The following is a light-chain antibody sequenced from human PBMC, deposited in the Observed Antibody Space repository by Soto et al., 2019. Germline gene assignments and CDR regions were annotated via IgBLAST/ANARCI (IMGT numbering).Light chain of an antibody. V-gene: IGKV3-20*01. J-gene: IGKJ1*01. CDR2: GTS. CDR3: QQYGSSSLT. CDR1: QSVSSSY. Sequence: EVVLTQSPGTLSLSPGERATLSCRASQSVSSSYLAWYQQKPGQAPRLLIYGTSSRATGIPDRFSGSGSGTDFTLTISRLEPEDFAVYDCQQYGSSSLTFGQGTKVEIK.